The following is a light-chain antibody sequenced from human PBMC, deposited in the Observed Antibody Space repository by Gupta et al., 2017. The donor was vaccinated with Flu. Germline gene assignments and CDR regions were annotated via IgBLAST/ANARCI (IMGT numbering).Light chain of an antibody. J-gene: IGKJ1*01. Sequence: PVTHGEPAYSSCSSSQSRRQSNGEDFLVWEGQKPVQSPQLIIYWDSKTDYGATDRFSGSGERKDFTLKSSRGEEEAGGDYYSIQHLLTWTFGQGTKVEIK. CDR3: IQHLLTWT. V-gene: IGKV2-28*01. CDR1: QSRRQSNGEDF. CDR2: WDS.